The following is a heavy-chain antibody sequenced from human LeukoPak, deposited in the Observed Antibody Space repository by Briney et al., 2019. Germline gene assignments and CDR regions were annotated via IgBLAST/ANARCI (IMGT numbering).Heavy chain of an antibody. CDR1: GYIFTNYY. D-gene: IGHD2-2*01. CDR2: ISPNSGGT. V-gene: IGHV1-2*02. J-gene: IGHJ4*02. Sequence: GSVKVSCKASGYIFTNYYLYWVRQAPGQGLEWMGWISPNSGGTNYAQNLQGRVTMTTDSSTSTAYMELRSLRSDDTAVYYCAGGRTDIVDVPATLRNYYFDYWGQGTLVTVSS. CDR3: AGGRTDIVDVPATLRNYYFDY.